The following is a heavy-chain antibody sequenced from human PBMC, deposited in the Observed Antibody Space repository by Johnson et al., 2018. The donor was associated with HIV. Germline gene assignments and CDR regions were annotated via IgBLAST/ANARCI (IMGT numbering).Heavy chain of an antibody. CDR1: GFTFSNYG. Sequence: QMQLVESGGGVVQPGGSLRLSCAASGFTFSNYGMHWVRQAPGTGLEWVAVIWYDGGNKYYADSVKGRLPISRDNSKNTLYLQMNSLRGEDTAVYYCARARRVVSGPDGFDIWGQGTMVSVSS. J-gene: IGHJ3*02. V-gene: IGHV3-30*19. D-gene: IGHD3-22*01. CDR2: IWYDGGNK. CDR3: ARARRVVSGPDGFDI.